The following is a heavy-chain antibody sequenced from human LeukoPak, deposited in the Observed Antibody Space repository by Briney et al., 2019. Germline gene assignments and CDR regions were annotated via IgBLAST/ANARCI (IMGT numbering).Heavy chain of an antibody. V-gene: IGHV3-21*01. Sequence: NPGGSLRLSCAASGFTFNTFNMNWVRQAPGKGLEGVSSITSGGDYIYYADSVKGRFTTSRDNAKNSLSLQLNSLRVEGTAVYYCARGHYDVLAASYKWTPDYWGQGTLVTVSS. CDR2: ITSGGDYI. CDR1: GFTFNTFN. J-gene: IGHJ4*02. D-gene: IGHD3-9*01. CDR3: ARGHYDVLAASYKWTPDY.